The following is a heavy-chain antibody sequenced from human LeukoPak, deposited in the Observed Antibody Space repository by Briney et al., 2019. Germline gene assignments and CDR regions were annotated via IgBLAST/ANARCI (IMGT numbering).Heavy chain of an antibody. V-gene: IGHV3-74*03. CDR3: ARVGNQWELLPDF. CDR2: IKSDGTSI. D-gene: IGHD1-26*01. CDR1: GFTFSSYW. Sequence: PGGSLRLSCAASGFTFSSYWMHWVRQAPGKGLVWVSRIKSDGTSIMYADSAKGRFTISRDNAKNTLWLQMNSLRPEDTAVYYCARVGNQWELLPDFWGQGTLVIVSS. J-gene: IGHJ4*02.